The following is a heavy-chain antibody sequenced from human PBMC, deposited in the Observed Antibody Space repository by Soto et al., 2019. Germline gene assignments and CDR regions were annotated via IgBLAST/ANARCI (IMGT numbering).Heavy chain of an antibody. D-gene: IGHD6-19*01. Sequence: VQLVESGGGVVQPGRSLRLSCAASGFTFSDYAMHWVRQAPGKGLEWVAVVSHDGRKTHYADSVKGRFTIPRDSSKNTVSREMTSLRAEDTAVYYCAKGGRQWLVTSDFNYWGQGALVTVSS. V-gene: IGHV3-30*18. CDR3: AKGGRQWLVTSDFNY. J-gene: IGHJ4*02. CDR1: GFTFSDYA. CDR2: VSHDGRKT.